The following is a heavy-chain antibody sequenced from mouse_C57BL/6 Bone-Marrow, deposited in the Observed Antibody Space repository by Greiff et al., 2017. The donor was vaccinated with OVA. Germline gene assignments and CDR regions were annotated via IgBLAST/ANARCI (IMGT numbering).Heavy chain of an antibody. V-gene: IGHV1-54*01. D-gene: IGHD2-2*01. CDR1: GYAFTNYL. CDR2: INPGSGGT. Sequence: QVQLKQSGAELVRPGTSVKVSCKASGYAFTNYLIEWVKQRPGQGLEWIGVINPGSGGTNYNEKFKGKATLTADKSSSTAYMQLSSLTSEDSAVYFCTIYYGYDGRGFAYWGQGTLVTVSA. J-gene: IGHJ3*01. CDR3: TIYYGYDGRGFAY.